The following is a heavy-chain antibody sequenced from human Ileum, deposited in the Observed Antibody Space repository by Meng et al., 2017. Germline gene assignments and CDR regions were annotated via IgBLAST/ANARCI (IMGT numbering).Heavy chain of an antibody. CDR1: GDSFTDYY. CDR2: IHYSGST. D-gene: IGHD1-26*01. CDR3: ARRIRGGSYLG. V-gene: IGHV4-34*01. Sequence: QLQLMQWGAGMLKPSETLFLTCNVYGDSFTDYYWNWIRQPPGKGLEWIGEIHYSGSTNYNPSLESRATISEDTSQKQFSLRLSSVTAADTAVYYCARRIRGGSYLGWGQGTLVTVSS. J-gene: IGHJ4*02.